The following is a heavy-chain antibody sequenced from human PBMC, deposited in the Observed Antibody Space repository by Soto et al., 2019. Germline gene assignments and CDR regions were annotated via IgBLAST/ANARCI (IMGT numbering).Heavy chain of an antibody. D-gene: IGHD1-26*01. Sequence: QVQLVQSGAEVKKPGSSVKVSCKASGGTFSNYAISWVRQAPGQGLEWMGGTIPIFGTPNYAPKFPGRATITADASPSTVSLELSSLRSDDTAVSYCARDGRSDDAFDIWGQGTMVTVSS. CDR1: GGTFSNYA. V-gene: IGHV1-69*12. J-gene: IGHJ3*02. CDR2: TIPIFGTP. CDR3: ARDGRSDDAFDI.